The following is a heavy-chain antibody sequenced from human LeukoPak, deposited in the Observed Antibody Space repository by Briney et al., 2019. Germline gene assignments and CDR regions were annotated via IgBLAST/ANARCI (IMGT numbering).Heavy chain of an antibody. J-gene: IGHJ4*02. CDR1: GFSFSRYW. D-gene: IGHD3-10*01. CDR2: IKQDGSEE. V-gene: IGHV3-7*01. Sequence: SGGSLRLSCAASGFSFSRYWMSWVRQAPGKGLEWVANIKQDGSEENYVESVKGRFTISRDNAKNSLYLQTNSLRAEDTAVYYCARAGQEWFGELGFDQWGQGTLVIVSS. CDR3: ARAGQEWFGELGFDQ.